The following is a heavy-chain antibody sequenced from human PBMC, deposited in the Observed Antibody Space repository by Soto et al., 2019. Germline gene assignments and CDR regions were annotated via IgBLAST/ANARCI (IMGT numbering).Heavy chain of an antibody. V-gene: IGHV3-30*18. Sequence: GGSLRLSCAASGFTFSSYGMRWVRQAPGKGLEWVAVISYDGSNKYYADSVKGRFTISRDNSKNTLYLQMNSLRAEDTAVYYCAKEVTITMARGLWNGMEVWGQGTTVTVSS. D-gene: IGHD3-10*01. CDR3: AKEVTITMARGLWNGMEV. J-gene: IGHJ6*02. CDR1: GFTFSSYG. CDR2: ISYDGSNK.